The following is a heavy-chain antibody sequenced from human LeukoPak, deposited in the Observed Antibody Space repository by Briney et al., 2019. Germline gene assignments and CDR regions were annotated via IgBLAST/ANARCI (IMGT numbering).Heavy chain of an antibody. J-gene: IGHJ4*02. CDR1: GFTFSSYS. CDR2: ISSSSSTI. D-gene: IGHD1-26*01. Sequence: GSLRLSCAASGFTFSSYSMNWVRQAPGKGLEWVSYISSSSSTIYYADSAKGRFTISRDNAKNSLYLQMNSLRAEDTAVYYCARGRWISGSYYNFDYWGQGTLVTVSS. CDR3: ARGRWISGSYYNFDY. V-gene: IGHV3-48*01.